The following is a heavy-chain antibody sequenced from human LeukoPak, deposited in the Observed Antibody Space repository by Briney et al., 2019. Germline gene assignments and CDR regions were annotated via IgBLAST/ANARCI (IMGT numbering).Heavy chain of an antibody. Sequence: GGSLRLSRAASGFTFSSYSMNWVRQAPGKGLEWVSSISSSSSYIYYADSVKGRFTISRDNAKNSLYLQMNSLRAEDTAVYYCARDLTSSDLRITIFGVVIQPDFDYWGQGTLVTVSS. J-gene: IGHJ4*02. D-gene: IGHD3-3*01. V-gene: IGHV3-21*01. CDR2: ISSSSSYI. CDR3: ARDLTSSDLRITIFGVVIQPDFDY. CDR1: GFTFSSYS.